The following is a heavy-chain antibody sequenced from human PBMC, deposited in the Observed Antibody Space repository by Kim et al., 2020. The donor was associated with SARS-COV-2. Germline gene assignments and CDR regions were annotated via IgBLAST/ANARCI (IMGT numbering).Heavy chain of an antibody. V-gene: IGHV1-46*01. CDR2: GST. Sequence: GSTSYAQKFQGRVTMTRDTSTSTVYMELSSLRSGDTAVYYCARDDFQDSWGQGTLVTVSS. CDR3: ARDDFQDS. D-gene: IGHD2-21*01. J-gene: IGHJ4*02.